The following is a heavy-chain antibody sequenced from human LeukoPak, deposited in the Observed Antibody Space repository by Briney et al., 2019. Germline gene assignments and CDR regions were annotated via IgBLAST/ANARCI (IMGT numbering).Heavy chain of an antibody. CDR2: INTNTGNP. CDR1: GYTFTSYA. J-gene: IGHJ5*02. CDR3: AREIVVVPAAIEWFDP. V-gene: IGHV7-4-1*02. Sequence: ASVKVSCKASGYTFTSYAMNWVRQAPGQGLEWMGWINTNTGNPTYAQGFTGRFVFSLDTSVSTAYLRISSLKAEDTAVYYCAREIVVVPAAIEWFDPWGQGTLVTVSS. D-gene: IGHD2-2*01.